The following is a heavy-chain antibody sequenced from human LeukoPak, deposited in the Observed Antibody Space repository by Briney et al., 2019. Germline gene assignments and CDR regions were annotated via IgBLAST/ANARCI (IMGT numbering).Heavy chain of an antibody. J-gene: IGHJ3*02. CDR2: IYYGGST. CDR1: GGSISSGGYY. D-gene: IGHD3-3*02. Sequence: SQTLSLTCTVSGGSISSGGYYWSWIRQHPGKGLEWIGYIYYGGSTYYNPSLKSRVTISVDTSKNQFSLKLSSVTAADTAVYYCARDSHFWSGYAFDIWGQGTMVTVSS. CDR3: ARDSHFWSGYAFDI. V-gene: IGHV4-31*03.